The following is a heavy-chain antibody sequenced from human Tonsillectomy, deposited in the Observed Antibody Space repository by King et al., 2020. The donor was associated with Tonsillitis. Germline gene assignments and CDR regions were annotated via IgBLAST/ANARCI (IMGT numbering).Heavy chain of an antibody. CDR3: ATYYDILTGYDY. CDR2: ISGSGGST. CDR1: GFTFSSYA. Sequence: VQLVESGGGLVQPGGSLRLSCAASGFTFSSYAMSWVRQAPGKGLEWVSAISGSGGSTYYADSVKGRFTISRDNSKNTLYLQMHSLRAEDTAVYYCATYYDILTGYDYWGQGTLVTVSS. J-gene: IGHJ4*02. D-gene: IGHD3-9*01. V-gene: IGHV3-23*04.